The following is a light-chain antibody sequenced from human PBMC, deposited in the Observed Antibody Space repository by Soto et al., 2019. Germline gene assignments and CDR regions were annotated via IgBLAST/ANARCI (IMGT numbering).Light chain of an antibody. Sequence: QSVLTQPASVSGSPGQSITISCTGTSSDVGGYDYVSWYQQHPGKAPKLMIYEVTNRPSGVSNRFSGSKSGNTASLTISGLQVEAEADYYCSSHTSSSTPYVFGTGTKLTVL. CDR3: SSHTSSSTPYV. J-gene: IGLJ1*01. CDR2: EVT. CDR1: SSDVGGYDY. V-gene: IGLV2-14*01.